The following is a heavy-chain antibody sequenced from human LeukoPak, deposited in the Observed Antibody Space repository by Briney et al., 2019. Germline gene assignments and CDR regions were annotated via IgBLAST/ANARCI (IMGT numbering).Heavy chain of an antibody. J-gene: IGHJ6*02. V-gene: IGHV4-30-4*01. D-gene: IGHD4-11*01. Sequence: PSQTLSLTCTVSGGSISSGGYYWSWIRQPPGKGLEWIGYIYYSGSTYYNPSLKSRVTISVDTSKNQFSLKLSSVTAADTAVYYCARESYDYSIFGGMDVWGQGTTVTVSS. CDR2: IYYSGST. CDR1: GGSISSGGYY. CDR3: ARESYDYSIFGGMDV.